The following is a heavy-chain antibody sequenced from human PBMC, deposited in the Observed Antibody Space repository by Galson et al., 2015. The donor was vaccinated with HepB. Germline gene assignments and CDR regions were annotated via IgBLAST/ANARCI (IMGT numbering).Heavy chain of an antibody. CDR2: INPSGGST. Sequence: SVKVSCKASGYTFTSYYMHWVRQAPGQGLEWMGIINPSGGSTSYAQKFQGRVTMTRDTSTSTVYMELSSLRSEDTAVYYCALVYSARYYDSRPDAFDIWGQGTMVTVSS. D-gene: IGHD3-22*01. J-gene: IGHJ3*02. CDR3: ALVYSARYYDSRPDAFDI. CDR1: GYTFTSYY. V-gene: IGHV1-46*01.